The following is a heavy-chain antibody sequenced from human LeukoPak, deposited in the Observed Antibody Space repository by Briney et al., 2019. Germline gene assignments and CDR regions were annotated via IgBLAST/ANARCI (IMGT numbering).Heavy chain of an antibody. D-gene: IGHD5-18*01. V-gene: IGHV3-74*01. J-gene: IGHJ4*02. Sequence: GGSLRLSCAASGLTFISYWMHWVRQAPGKGLVWVSRINGYGSSTDFADSVKGRFTISRDNAKNTLYLQMNSLRAEDTAVYYCARDAPGNTALDYWGQGTLVTVSS. CDR1: GLTFISYW. CDR3: ARDAPGNTALDY. CDR2: INGYGSST.